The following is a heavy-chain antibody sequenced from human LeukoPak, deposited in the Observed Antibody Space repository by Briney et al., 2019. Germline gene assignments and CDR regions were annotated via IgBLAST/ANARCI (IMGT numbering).Heavy chain of an antibody. CDR2: IGGGPGNT. V-gene: IGHV3-23*01. CDR1: GFSFSSYA. D-gene: IGHD6-6*01. J-gene: IGHJ4*02. Sequence: PGGSLRLSCAASGFSFSSYAMSWVRQAPGKGLEWVSVIGGGPGNTYYTDPVKGRFTISRDNSKNTLYLHLNSLRAEDTAVYYCAKDPVQLVLIFDYWGQGTLVTVSS. CDR3: AKDPVQLVLIFDY.